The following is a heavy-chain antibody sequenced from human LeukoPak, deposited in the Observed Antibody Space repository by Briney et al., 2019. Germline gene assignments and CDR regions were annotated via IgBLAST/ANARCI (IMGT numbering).Heavy chain of an antibody. CDR1: GGTFSSSA. V-gene: IGHV1-69*13. CDR3: ARHTWQWLPFDD. D-gene: IGHD5-12*01. Sequence: GASVKVSCKASGGTFSSSAISWVRQAPGQGLEWMGGINTIFGTAKYAQKFQGRVTITADESTSTAYMELSSLRSEDTAVYYCARHTWQWLPFDDWGQGTQVTIPS. CDR2: INTIFGTA. J-gene: IGHJ4*02.